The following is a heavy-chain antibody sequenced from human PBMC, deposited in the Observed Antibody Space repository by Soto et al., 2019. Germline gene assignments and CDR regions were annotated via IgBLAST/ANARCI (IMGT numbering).Heavy chain of an antibody. CDR2: IIPIFSTA. V-gene: IGHV1-69*06. J-gene: IGHJ4*02. CDR1: GGTFSSYA. CDR3: ARDHSEAPWRAEATL. Sequence: GASVKVSCKASGGTFSSYAISWVRQAPGQGLEWMGGIIPIFSTANYAQKFQGRVTITADKSTSTAYMELSSLRSEDTAVYYCARDHSEAPWRAEATLWGQGTLVTVSS. D-gene: IGHD6-19*01.